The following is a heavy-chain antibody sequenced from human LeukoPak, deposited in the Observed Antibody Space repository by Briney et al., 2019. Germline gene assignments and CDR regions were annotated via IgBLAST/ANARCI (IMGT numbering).Heavy chain of an antibody. CDR3: AKSIMGTTGLLDN. Sequence: PGGSLRLSCAASGFTFSSYAMSWVRQAPGKGLEWVSLLSGRGRHTNYADSVKGRFTISTDNSKNTLILQMNSLRADDTAVYYCAKSIMGTTGLLDNWGQGTLVTVSP. D-gene: IGHD1-1*01. J-gene: IGHJ4*02. CDR1: GFTFSSYA. V-gene: IGHV3-23*01. CDR2: LSGRGRHT.